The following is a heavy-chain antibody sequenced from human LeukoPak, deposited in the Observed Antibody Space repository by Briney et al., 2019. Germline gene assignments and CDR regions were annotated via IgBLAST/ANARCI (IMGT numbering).Heavy chain of an antibody. V-gene: IGHV3-23*01. CDR1: GFTFSSYV. CDR2: IRGSGGST. Sequence: RPGGSLRLSCAASGFTFSSYVMSWVRQAPGKGLEWVSAIRGSGGSTYYADSVKGRFTISRDNSKNTLYLQMNSLRAEDTAVYYCAKLAYYYGSGSSIFDYWGQGTLVTVSS. D-gene: IGHD3-10*01. J-gene: IGHJ4*02. CDR3: AKLAYYYGSGSSIFDY.